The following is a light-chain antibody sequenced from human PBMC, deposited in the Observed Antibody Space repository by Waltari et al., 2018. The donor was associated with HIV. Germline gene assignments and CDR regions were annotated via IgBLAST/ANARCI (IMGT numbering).Light chain of an antibody. V-gene: IGKV4-1*01. Sequence: DIVMTQSPDSLAVSLGERATINCKSSQSVLYSANNKNYLAWYQQRTGQPPKLLIYWASTRDSGVPDRFSGSGSGTDFTLTISSLQAEDVAVYHCQQYYNTPLTFGGGTKVEIK. CDR2: WAS. CDR3: QQYYNTPLT. CDR1: QSVLYSANNKNY. J-gene: IGKJ4*01.